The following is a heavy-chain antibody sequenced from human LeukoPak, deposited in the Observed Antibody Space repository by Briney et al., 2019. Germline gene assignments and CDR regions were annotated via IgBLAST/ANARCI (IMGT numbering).Heavy chain of an antibody. D-gene: IGHD3-10*01. CDR3: AKGPSIYYYGSGSHPRRDYYYMDV. Sequence: GGSLRLSCAASGFTFSSYAMSWVRQAPGKGLEWVSAISGSGGSTYYADSVQGRFTISRDNSKNTLYLQMNSLRAEDTAVYYCAKGPSIYYYGSGSHPRRDYYYMDVWGKGTTVTISS. J-gene: IGHJ6*03. CDR1: GFTFSSYA. CDR2: ISGSGGST. V-gene: IGHV3-23*01.